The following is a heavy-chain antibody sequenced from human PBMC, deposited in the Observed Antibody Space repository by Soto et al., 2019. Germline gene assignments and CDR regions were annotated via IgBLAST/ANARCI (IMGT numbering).Heavy chain of an antibody. Sequence: ESGGGLVQPGGSLRLSCAASGFTFSSYWMSWVRQAPGKGLEWVANIKQDGSEKYYVDSVKGRFTISRDNAKNSLYLQMNSLRAEDTAVYYCARWGVAAAGTLAPTFDYWGQGTLVTVSS. D-gene: IGHD6-13*01. V-gene: IGHV3-7*01. J-gene: IGHJ4*02. CDR2: IKQDGSEK. CDR3: ARWGVAAAGTLAPTFDY. CDR1: GFTFSSYW.